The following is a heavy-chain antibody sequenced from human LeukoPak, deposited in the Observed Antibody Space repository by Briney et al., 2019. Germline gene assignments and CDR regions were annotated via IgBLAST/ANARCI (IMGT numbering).Heavy chain of an antibody. CDR3: ARGTADIVVVPAATPFDY. CDR2: INHSGST. D-gene: IGHD2-2*01. J-gene: IGHJ4*02. V-gene: IGHV4-34*01. CDR1: GGSFSGYY. Sequence: SETLSLTCAVYGGSFSGYYWSWIRQPPGKGLEWIGEINHSGSTNYNPSLKSRVTISVDTSKNQSSLKLSSVTAADTAVYYCARGTADIVVVPAATPFDYWGQGTLVTVSS.